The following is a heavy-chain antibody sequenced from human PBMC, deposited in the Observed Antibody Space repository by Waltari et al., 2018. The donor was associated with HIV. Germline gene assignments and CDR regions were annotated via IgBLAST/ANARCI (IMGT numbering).Heavy chain of an antibody. CDR1: GFTFSNFG. V-gene: IGHV3-30-3*01. J-gene: IGHJ4*02. CDR2: ISNDGSKK. Sequence: QVQLVESGGGVVQPGKSLRLHCAASGFTFSNFGMHWVRQAPGKGLEWVALISNDGSKKYYADSVKGRFTISRANSKNTLYLQMNSLRPDDTAVYYCVRALGDYWGQGTLVTISS. D-gene: IGHD7-27*01. CDR3: VRALGDY.